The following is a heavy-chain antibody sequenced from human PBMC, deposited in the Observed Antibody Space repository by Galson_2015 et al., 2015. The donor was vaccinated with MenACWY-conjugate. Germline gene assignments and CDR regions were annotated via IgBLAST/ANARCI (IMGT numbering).Heavy chain of an antibody. D-gene: IGHD3-16*01. CDR2: ISGSGGST. Sequence: SLRLSCAASGFTFSSYAMSWVRQAPGKGLEWVSAISGSGGSTYYADSVKGRFTISEDNSKKSLYLQMNSLRAEDTAVYYCAKQSERIKAFRLTWFDPWSQGTLVTVSS. J-gene: IGHJ5*02. CDR3: AKQSERIKAFRLTWFDP. V-gene: IGHV3-23*01. CDR1: GFTFSSYA.